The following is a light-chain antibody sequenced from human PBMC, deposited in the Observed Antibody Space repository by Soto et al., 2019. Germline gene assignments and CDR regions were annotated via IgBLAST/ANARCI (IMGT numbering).Light chain of an antibody. V-gene: IGLV2-14*01. CDR3: SSFTNTITRYA. CDR2: EVS. CDR1: SSDVGGYNY. J-gene: IGLJ1*01. Sequence: QSVLTQPASVSGSPGQSITISCTGTSSDVGGYNYVSWFQHHPGKAPKLIIYEVSYRPSGVSNRFSGSKSGDTASLTISGLQAEDGADYYCSSFTNTITRYAFGTGTKLTVL.